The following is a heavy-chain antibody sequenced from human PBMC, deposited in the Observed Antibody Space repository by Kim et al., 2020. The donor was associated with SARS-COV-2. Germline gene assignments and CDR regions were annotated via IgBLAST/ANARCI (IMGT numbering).Heavy chain of an antibody. Sequence: SETLSLTCTVSGGSINSGGYYWSWIRQHPGKGLEWIGYIYYSGSTYYNPSLKSRVTISIDTSKNQFSLKLSSVTAADTAVYYCARDVRDGYKENGMDVWGQGTTVTVSS. V-gene: IGHV4-31*03. J-gene: IGHJ6*02. CDR1: GGSINSGGYY. CDR3: ARDVRDGYKENGMDV. D-gene: IGHD5-12*01. CDR2: IYYSGST.